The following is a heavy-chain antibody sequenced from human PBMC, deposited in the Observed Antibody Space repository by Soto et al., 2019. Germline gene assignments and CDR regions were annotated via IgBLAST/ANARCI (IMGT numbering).Heavy chain of an antibody. D-gene: IGHD2-2*01. Sequence: GASVKVSCKASGYTFSSHGISWVRQAPGQGLEWMGWISTYNGDTNYAQKLQGRVTMTTDTSTSTAYMELRSLRSDDTAVYYCARDVGVPESIDYWGQGTLVTVSS. V-gene: IGHV1-18*01. CDR3: ARDVGVPESIDY. CDR2: ISTYNGDT. J-gene: IGHJ4*02. CDR1: GYTFSSHG.